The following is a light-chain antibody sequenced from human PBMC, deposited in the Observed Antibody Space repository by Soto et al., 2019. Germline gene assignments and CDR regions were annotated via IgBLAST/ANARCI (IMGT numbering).Light chain of an antibody. CDR2: EGS. V-gene: IGLV2-23*01. J-gene: IGLJ2*01. Sequence: QSVLTQPASVSGAPGQSITISCTGTSSDVGSFNLVSWYQQHPGKAPKLMIYEGSKRPSGVSNRFSGSKSGNTASLTISGLQAEDEADYYCCSYAGSSTLGVFGGGSKVTV. CDR3: CSYAGSSTLGV. CDR1: SSDVGSFNL.